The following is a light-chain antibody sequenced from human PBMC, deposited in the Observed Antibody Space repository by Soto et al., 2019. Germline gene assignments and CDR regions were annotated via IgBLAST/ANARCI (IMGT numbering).Light chain of an antibody. V-gene: IGKV3-20*01. CDR3: QQYGSSP. J-gene: IGKJ5*01. CDR2: GAS. CDR1: RSVSSSY. Sequence: EIVLTQSPGTLSLSPGERTTLSCRTRRSVSSSYLAWYQQKPGQAPRLLIYGASSRATGIPDRFSGSGSGTDFTLTTSRLEPEDFAVYYCQQYGSSPFGQGTRLEIK.